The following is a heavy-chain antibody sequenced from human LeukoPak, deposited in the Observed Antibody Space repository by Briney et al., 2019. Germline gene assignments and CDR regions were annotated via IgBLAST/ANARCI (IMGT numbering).Heavy chain of an antibody. Sequence: SETLSLTCTVSGGSISSYYWSWIRQPPGKGLEWIGYIYYSGSTNYYPSLKSRVTISVDTSKNQFSLKLSSVTAADTAVYYCARDYGSGWSDYWGQGTLVTVSS. CDR3: ARDYGSGWSDY. V-gene: IGHV4-59*01. J-gene: IGHJ4*02. CDR2: IYYSGST. CDR1: GGSISSYY. D-gene: IGHD6-19*01.